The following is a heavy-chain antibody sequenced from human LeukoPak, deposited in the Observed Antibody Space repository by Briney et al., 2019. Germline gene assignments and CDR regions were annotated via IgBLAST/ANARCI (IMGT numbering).Heavy chain of an antibody. V-gene: IGHV4-4*02. D-gene: IGHD3-10*01. CDR2: IYHSGST. J-gene: IGHJ4*02. CDR1: GGSISSSNW. Sequence: SETLSLTCAVSGGSISSSNWWSWVRQPPGKGLEWIGEIYHSGSTNYNPSLKSRVTISVDKSKNQFSLKLSSVTAADTAVYYCARTRYYYNSRSYGAPYYFDYWGQGTLVTVSS. CDR3: ARTRYYYNSRSYGAPYYFDY.